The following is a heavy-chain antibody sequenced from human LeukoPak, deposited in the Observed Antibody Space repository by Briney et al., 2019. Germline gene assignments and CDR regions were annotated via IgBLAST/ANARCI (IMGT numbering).Heavy chain of an antibody. V-gene: IGHV4-31*03. D-gene: IGHD4-17*01. CDR2: FYHRA. CDR3: VREGEYGEDYY. CDR1: GGSSVSSGGYY. Sequence: SETLSLTCTVSGGSSVSSGGYYWTWIRQHPEKGLEWIGYFYHRASYNPSLKGRVTISIDTSKNQFSLRLTSVTAADTALYYCVREGEYGEDYYWGQGIQVIVSA. J-gene: IGHJ4*02.